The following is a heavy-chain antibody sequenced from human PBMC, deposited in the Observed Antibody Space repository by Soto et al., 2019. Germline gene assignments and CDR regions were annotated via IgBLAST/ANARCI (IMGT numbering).Heavy chain of an antibody. CDR1: GYTFTSYG. D-gene: IGHD3-22*01. J-gene: IGHJ5*02. CDR3: ARDVRYDSSGYWGMWFDP. V-gene: IGHV1-18*01. CDR2: ISAYNGNT. Sequence: ASVKVSCKASGYTFTSYGISRVRQAPGQGLEWMGWISAYNGNTNYAQKLQGRVTMTTDTSTSTAYMELRSLRSDDTAVYYCARDVRYDSSGYWGMWFDPWGQGILVTVS.